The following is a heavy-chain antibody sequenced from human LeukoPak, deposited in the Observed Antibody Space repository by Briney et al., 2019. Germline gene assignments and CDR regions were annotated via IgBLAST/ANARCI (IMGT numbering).Heavy chain of an antibody. V-gene: IGHV3-7*01. D-gene: IGHD6-13*01. CDR1: GFTVSSNY. Sequence: GGSLRLSCAASGFTVSSNYMSWVRQAPGRGLEWVANIKPDGSEKYYVDSVKGRFTISRDNAKNSLYLQMNSLRAEDTAVYYCASGYSSSWATFDYWGQGTLVTVSS. CDR2: IKPDGSEK. CDR3: ASGYSSSWATFDY. J-gene: IGHJ4*02.